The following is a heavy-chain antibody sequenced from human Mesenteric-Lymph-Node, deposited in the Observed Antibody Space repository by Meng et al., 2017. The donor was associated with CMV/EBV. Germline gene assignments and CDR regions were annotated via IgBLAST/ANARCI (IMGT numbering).Heavy chain of an antibody. D-gene: IGHD1-26*01. J-gene: IGHJ6*02. CDR1: GFTFSSYE. V-gene: IGHV3-48*03. CDR2: ISDSGSTI. Sequence: LSLTCAASGFTFSSYEFNWVRQPPGKGLEWLSYISDSGSTIYYADSVKGRFTISRDNSKNSLYLQMNSLRAEDTALYYCAKDMGPGIGNYYYAMDVWGQGTTVTVSS. CDR3: AKDMGPGIGNYYYAMDV.